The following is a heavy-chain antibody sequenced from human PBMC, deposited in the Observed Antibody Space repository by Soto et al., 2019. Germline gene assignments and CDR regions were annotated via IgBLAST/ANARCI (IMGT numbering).Heavy chain of an antibody. Sequence: GASVKVSCKASGYTFTSYGISWVRQAPGQGLEWMGWISAYNGNTSYEQKLQGKVTMTRDTSTSTAYMELSSLRSEYTAVYYGASEITFGGVTLLYWGQGALVTVSS. D-gene: IGHD3-16*01. J-gene: IGHJ4*02. CDR1: GYTFTSYG. CDR2: ISAYNGNT. V-gene: IGHV1-18*01. CDR3: ASEITFGGVTLLY.